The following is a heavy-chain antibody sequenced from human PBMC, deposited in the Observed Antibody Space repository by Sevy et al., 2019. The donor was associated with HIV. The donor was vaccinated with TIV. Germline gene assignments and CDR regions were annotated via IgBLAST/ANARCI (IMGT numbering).Heavy chain of an antibody. V-gene: IGHV3-23*01. CDR3: AKGKGYYYDSSVYCFDY. CDR1: GFTFSSYA. J-gene: IGHJ4*02. CDR2: ISGSGGST. D-gene: IGHD3-22*01. Sequence: GGSLRLSCAASGFTFSSYAMSWVRQAPGKGLEWVSAISGSGGSTYYADSVKGRFTISRDNSKNTLYLQMNSLRAEDTAVYYCAKGKGYYYDSSVYCFDYWGQGTLVTVSS.